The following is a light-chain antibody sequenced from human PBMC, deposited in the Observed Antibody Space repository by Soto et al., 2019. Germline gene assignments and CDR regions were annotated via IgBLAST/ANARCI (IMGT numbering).Light chain of an antibody. Sequence: IRITQSPSTLSATAGDRVTITCRASQSISSWLAWYQHKPGKAPKLLIYDASSLESGVPSRFSGSGSGTEFTLTISSLQPDDFATYYCQQYNSYPWTFGQGTKVDI. CDR2: DAS. CDR1: QSISSW. CDR3: QQYNSYPWT. V-gene: IGKV1-5*01. J-gene: IGKJ1*01.